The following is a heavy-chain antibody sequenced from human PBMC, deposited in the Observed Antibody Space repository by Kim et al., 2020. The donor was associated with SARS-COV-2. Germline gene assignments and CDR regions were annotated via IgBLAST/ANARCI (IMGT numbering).Heavy chain of an antibody. Sequence: NPSLKRRVTISVDTSKNQFSLKLSSVTAADTAVYYCARGGYTSSWYYFDSWGQGTLVTVSS. D-gene: IGHD6-13*01. V-gene: IGHV4-59*09. J-gene: IGHJ4*02. CDR3: ARGGYTSSWYYFDS.